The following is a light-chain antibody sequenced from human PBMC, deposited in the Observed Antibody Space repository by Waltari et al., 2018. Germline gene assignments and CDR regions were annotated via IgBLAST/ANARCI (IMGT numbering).Light chain of an antibody. CDR3: QQANSFPLT. V-gene: IGKV1D-12*01. CDR2: GAS. Sequence: DIQMTQSPSSVSASVGDRVTITCRASQDISNWLAWYQQKPGEATKLLIYGASSLRSGVPSRFSGSGSGTDFTLTISSLQPEDYATYYCQQANSFPLTFGGGTKVEVK. J-gene: IGKJ4*01. CDR1: QDISNW.